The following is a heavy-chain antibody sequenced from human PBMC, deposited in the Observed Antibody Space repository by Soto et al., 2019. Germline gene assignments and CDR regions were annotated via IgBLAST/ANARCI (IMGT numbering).Heavy chain of an antibody. CDR3: ATETCSSTSCYCAY. CDR2: GDPEDGET. Sequence: AAVKVSCKVSGYTLTELSMHWVRQAPGKGLEWMGGGDPEDGETIYAQKFQGRVTMTEDTSTDTAYMELSSLRSEDTAVYYCATETCSSTSCYCAYWAQGTLVTGSS. J-gene: IGHJ4*02. CDR1: GYTLTELS. D-gene: IGHD2-2*01. V-gene: IGHV1-24*01.